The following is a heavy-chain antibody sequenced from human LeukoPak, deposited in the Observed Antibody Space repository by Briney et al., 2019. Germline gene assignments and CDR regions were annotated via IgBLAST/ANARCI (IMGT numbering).Heavy chain of an antibody. D-gene: IGHD1-7*01. CDR1: GDTFIRYG. CDR3: ARANNWNYALGY. CDR2: ISTGNGNT. J-gene: IGHJ4*02. Sequence: ASVKVSCKASGDTFIRYGISWVRQAPGQGLEWMGWISTGNGNTNYGQKFQGRVTMTTDTSTGTAYMELRSLRSDDTAMYYCARANNWNYALGYWGQGTLVTVSS. V-gene: IGHV1-18*01.